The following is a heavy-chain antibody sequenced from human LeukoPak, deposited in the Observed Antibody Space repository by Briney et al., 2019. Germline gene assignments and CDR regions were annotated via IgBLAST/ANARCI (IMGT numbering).Heavy chain of an antibody. Sequence: SETLSLTCTVSGGSISSYYWSWIRQPPGKGLVWIGYIYYSGSTNYNPSLKSRVTISVDTSKNQFSLKLSSVTAADTAVYYCARYYDFVPDYWGQGTLVTVSS. J-gene: IGHJ4*02. D-gene: IGHD3-3*01. V-gene: IGHV4-59*01. CDR1: GGSISSYY. CDR2: IYYSGST. CDR3: ARYYDFVPDY.